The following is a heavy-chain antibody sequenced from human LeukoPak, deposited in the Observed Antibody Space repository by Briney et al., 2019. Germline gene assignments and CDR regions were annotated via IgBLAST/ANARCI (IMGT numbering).Heavy chain of an antibody. Sequence: SSETLSLTCAVYGGSFCVYYWSWIRQPPGKGLEWIGEINHSGSTNYNPSLKSRVTISVDTSKNQFSLKLSSVTAADTAVYYCASGLKRFLEWFPLSWFDPWGQGTLVTVSS. CDR3: ASGLKRFLEWFPLSWFDP. J-gene: IGHJ5*02. V-gene: IGHV4-34*01. D-gene: IGHD3-3*01. CDR2: INHSGST. CDR1: GGSFCVYY.